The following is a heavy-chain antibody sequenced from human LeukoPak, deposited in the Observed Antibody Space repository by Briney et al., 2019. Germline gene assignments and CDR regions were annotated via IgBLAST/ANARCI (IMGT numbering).Heavy chain of an antibody. D-gene: IGHD6-25*01. CDR3: ARAPTPFYYDSSAYYSDF. CDR2: INPSGGST. Sequence: ASVKDSCKASGNTFTTYYMYWVRQAPGQGLEWMGIINPSGGSTSYAQKFQGRVTFTGDTSIRTAYMEVSSLTSEDTAVYYCARAPTPFYYDSSAYYSDFWGQGTLVTVSS. V-gene: IGHV1-46*01. J-gene: IGHJ4*02. CDR1: GNTFTTYY.